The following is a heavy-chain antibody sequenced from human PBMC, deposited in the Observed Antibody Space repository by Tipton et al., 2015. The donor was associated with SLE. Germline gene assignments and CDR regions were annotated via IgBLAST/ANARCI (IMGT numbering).Heavy chain of an antibody. Sequence: TLSLTCTVSGGSISSSSYYWGWIRQPPGKGLEWIGYIYTSGSTNYNPSLKSRVTISVDTSKNQFSLELSSVTAADTAVYYCARENLVGFDYWGQGTLVTVSS. J-gene: IGHJ4*02. CDR1: GGSISSSSYY. CDR2: IYTSGST. V-gene: IGHV4-61*05. D-gene: IGHD2-15*01. CDR3: ARENLVGFDY.